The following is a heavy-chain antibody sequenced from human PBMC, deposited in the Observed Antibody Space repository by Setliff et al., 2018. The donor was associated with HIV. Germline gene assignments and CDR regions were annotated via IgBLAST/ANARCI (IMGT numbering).Heavy chain of an antibody. J-gene: IGHJ6*03. CDR1: GGTFRSYV. D-gene: IGHD2-8*01. CDR3: VRLTADRTNYYYYMDV. Sequence: ASVKVSCKASGGTFRSYVITWVRQAPGQGLEWMGWIDSNNGNRNFAQKFRGRVTMTTDISTNTAYMEVRSLSFDDTAVYYCVRLTADRTNYYYYMDVWGKGTTVTVSS. CDR2: IDSNNGNR. V-gene: IGHV1-18*01.